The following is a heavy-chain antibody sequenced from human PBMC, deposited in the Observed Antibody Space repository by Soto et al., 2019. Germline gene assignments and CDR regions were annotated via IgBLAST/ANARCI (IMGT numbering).Heavy chain of an antibody. V-gene: IGHV5-51*01. CDR2: IYPGDSDT. CDR3: FLEWYRDAFDI. Sequence: GESLKISCKGSGYGFTSYWIGWVRQMPGKGLEWMGIIYPGDSDTRYSPSFQGQVTISPDKSISTAYLQWSSLKASYSAMYYCFLEWYRDAFDIWGQGTMVTVSS. J-gene: IGHJ3*02. CDR1: GYGFTSYW. D-gene: IGHD3-3*01.